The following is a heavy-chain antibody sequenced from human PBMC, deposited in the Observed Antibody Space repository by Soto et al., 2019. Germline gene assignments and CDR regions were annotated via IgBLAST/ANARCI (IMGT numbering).Heavy chain of an antibody. CDR3: ARDRWGYMDV. Sequence: PSDTLSLTCTVSGGSISSYYWSWIRQPPGKGLEWIGYIYYSGSTNYNPSPKSRVTISVDTSKNQFSLKLSSVTAADTAVYYCARDRWGYMDVWGKGTTVTVSS. J-gene: IGHJ6*03. V-gene: IGHV4-59*01. CDR1: GGSISSYY. D-gene: IGHD3-16*01. CDR2: IYYSGST.